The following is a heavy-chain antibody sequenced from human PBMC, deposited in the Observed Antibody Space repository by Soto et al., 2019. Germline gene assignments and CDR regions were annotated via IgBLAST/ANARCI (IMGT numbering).Heavy chain of an antibody. J-gene: IGHJ4*02. V-gene: IGHV3-23*01. Sequence: EVQLLESGGGLVQPGGSLRLSCAASGFPFSTYAMTWVRQAPGKGLEWVSAISGSGGSTYYADSVKGRFTISRDKSKNTLFLQMNSLRAEDPAAYYCAKNWDTTFSSSSHWGQGTLVTVSS. D-gene: IGHD6-6*01. CDR3: AKNWDTTFSSSSH. CDR1: GFPFSTYA. CDR2: ISGSGGST.